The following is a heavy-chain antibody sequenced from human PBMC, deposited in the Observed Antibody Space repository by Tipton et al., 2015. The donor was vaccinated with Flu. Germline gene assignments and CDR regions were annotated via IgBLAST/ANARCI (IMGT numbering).Heavy chain of an antibody. D-gene: IGHD5-18*01. V-gene: IGHV3-15*01. CDR3: ATFGGYNSGPL. CDR1: GYGFTNYW. Sequence: QLVQSGAEVKKPGESLKISCKASGYGFTNYWIGWVRQMPGKGLEWVGRIKTRANPGPTEYAAPVKDRFTLSRDDSIDTMYLHINSLKIEDTAVYYCATFGGYNSGPLWGQGTLVTVSS. J-gene: IGHJ4*02. CDR2: IKTRANPGPT.